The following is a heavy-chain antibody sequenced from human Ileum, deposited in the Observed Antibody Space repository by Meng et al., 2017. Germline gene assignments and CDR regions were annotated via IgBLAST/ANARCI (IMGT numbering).Heavy chain of an antibody. D-gene: IGHD3-22*01. CDR3: ARLLDSSDWGWFDP. V-gene: IGHV4-59*08. CDR1: GASISSHY. J-gene: IGHJ5*02. CDR2: IYYRGGA. Sequence: QVQLQQWGAGLLKHSEPLSPTCSAAGASISSHYWTWIRQPSGKGLEYIGYIYYRGGASYNPSLRSRVTMAVDTSKNQFSLNLSYVTAADTAVYYCARLLDSSDWGWFDPWGQGTLVTVSS.